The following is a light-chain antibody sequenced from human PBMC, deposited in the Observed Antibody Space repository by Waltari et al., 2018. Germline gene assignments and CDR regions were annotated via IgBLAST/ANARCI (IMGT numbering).Light chain of an antibody. CDR1: QDISTY. V-gene: IGKV1-9*01. J-gene: IGKJ4*01. CDR2: AAS. CDR3: QQVNSYPLT. Sequence: DIQLTQSPSFLSASVGDRVTIPCRASQDISTYLAWYQQKPGKAPKFLIYAASTLQSGVPSRFSGGGSGTEFTLTISSLQPEDFAIYHCQQVNSYPLTFGGGTKVEI.